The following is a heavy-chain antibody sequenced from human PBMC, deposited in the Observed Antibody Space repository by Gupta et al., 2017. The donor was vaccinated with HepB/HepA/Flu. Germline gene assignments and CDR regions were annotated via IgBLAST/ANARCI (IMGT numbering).Heavy chain of an antibody. D-gene: IGHD3-22*01. CDR1: GFDFSAYG. J-gene: IGHJ4*02. CDR2: VWSDGNNK. Sequence: QVQLVESGGGVVQPGRSLRLSCVASGFDFSAYGMHWVRQAPGKGLEWVAVVWSDGNNKYYGDSEKGRFTISRDNSKNMVTLQMNSLRADDTAVYYCAREGHYYDSGGYYPSYWGQGTLVTISP. CDR3: AREGHYYDSGGYYPSY. V-gene: IGHV3-33*01.